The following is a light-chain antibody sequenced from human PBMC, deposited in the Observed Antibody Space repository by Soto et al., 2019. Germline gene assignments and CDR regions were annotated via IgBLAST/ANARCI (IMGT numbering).Light chain of an antibody. V-gene: IGLV2-14*01. CDR1: SSDIGGYNY. CDR3: SSYTSSTTVV. Sequence: HSALTQPASASGSPGQSITISCTGTSSDIGGYNYVSWYQQYPGKAPKLIISDVSNRPSGVSNRFSGSKSGNTASLTISGLQAEDEADYYCSSYTSSTTVVFGGGTKLTVL. CDR2: DVS. J-gene: IGLJ2*01.